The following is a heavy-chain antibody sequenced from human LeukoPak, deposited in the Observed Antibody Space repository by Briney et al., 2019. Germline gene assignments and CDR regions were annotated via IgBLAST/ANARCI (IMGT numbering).Heavy chain of an antibody. Sequence: PGRSLRLSCAASGFTFDDYAAHWVRQAPGKGLEWVSGISWNSGSIGYADSVKGRFTISRDNAKNSLYLQMNSLRAEDTALYYCAKSTAVAGNTFDYWGQGTLVTVSS. CDR3: AKSTAVAGNTFDY. CDR2: ISWNSGSI. J-gene: IGHJ4*02. D-gene: IGHD6-19*01. CDR1: GFTFDDYA. V-gene: IGHV3-9*01.